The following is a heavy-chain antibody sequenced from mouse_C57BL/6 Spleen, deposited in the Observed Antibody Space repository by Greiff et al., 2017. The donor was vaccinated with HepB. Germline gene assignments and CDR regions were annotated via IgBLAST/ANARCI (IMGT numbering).Heavy chain of an antibody. V-gene: IGHV1-74*01. CDR3: ARTYYGSSYVYWYFDV. D-gene: IGHD1-1*01. J-gene: IGHJ1*03. CDR1: GYTFTSYW. Sequence: QVQLQQPGAELVKPGASVKVSCKASGYTFTSYWMPWVKQTPGQGLEWIGRIHPSDSDTNYHQKFKGKATLPVDKSCSTAYMQLSSLTSEDSAVYYCARTYYGSSYVYWYFDVWGTGTTVTVSS. CDR2: IHPSDSDT.